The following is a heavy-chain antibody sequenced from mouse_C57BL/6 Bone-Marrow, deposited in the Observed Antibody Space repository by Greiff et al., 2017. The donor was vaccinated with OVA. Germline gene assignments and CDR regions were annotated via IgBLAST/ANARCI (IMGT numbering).Heavy chain of an antibody. CDR3: ARDYGTPFDY. CDR1: GYTFTDYY. CDR2: INPNNGGT. Sequence: EVQLQQSGPELVKPGASVKISCKASGYTFTDYYMNWVKQSHGKSLEWIGDINPNNGGTSYNQKFKGKATLTVDKSSSTAYMELSSLTSEDSAVYYCARDYGTPFDYWGQGTTLTVSS. D-gene: IGHD1-1*01. V-gene: IGHV1-26*01. J-gene: IGHJ2*01.